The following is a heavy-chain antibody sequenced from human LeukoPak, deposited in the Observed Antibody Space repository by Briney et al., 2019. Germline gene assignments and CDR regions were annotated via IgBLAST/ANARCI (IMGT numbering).Heavy chain of an antibody. V-gene: IGHV3-7*03. CDR3: ARVRCSGGSCYFDYFDY. J-gene: IGHJ4*02. CDR2: IKQDGSEK. CDR1: GFTFSSYW. D-gene: IGHD2-15*01. Sequence: PGGSLRLSCAVSGFTFSSYWMSWVRQAPGKGLEWVANIKQDGSEKYYVDSVKGRFTISRDNAKNSLYLQMNSLRAEDTAVYYCARVRCSGGSCYFDYFDYWGQGTLVTVSS.